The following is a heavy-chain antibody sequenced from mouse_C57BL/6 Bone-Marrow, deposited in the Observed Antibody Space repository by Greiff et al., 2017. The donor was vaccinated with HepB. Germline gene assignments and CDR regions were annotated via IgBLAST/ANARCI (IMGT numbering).Heavy chain of an antibody. CDR3: ARHEGPSYYGSSSAWFAY. D-gene: IGHD1-1*01. CDR1: GYTFTEYT. V-gene: IGHV1-62-2*01. J-gene: IGHJ3*01. Sequence: QVQLQQSGAELVKPGASVKLSCKASGYTFTEYTIHWVKQRSGQGLEWIGWFYPGSGSIKYNEKFKDKATLTADKSSSTVYMELSRLTSEDSAVYFCARHEGPSYYGSSSAWFAYWGQGTLVTVSA. CDR2: FYPGSGSI.